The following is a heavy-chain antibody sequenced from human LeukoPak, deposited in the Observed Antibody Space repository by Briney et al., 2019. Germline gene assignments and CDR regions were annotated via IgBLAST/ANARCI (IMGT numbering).Heavy chain of an antibody. CDR1: GFTVTSNY. J-gene: IGHJ6*03. D-gene: IGHD5-18*01. CDR3: AGRTADQDYYMDV. Sequence: GGSLRLSCEASGFTVTSNYMSWVRQAPGKGLEWVSVIYSVGSTYYADSVKGRFTISRGNSKNTLYLQMNSLRAEDTAVYYCAGRTADQDYYMDVWGKGTTVTISS. CDR2: IYSVGST. V-gene: IGHV3-53*01.